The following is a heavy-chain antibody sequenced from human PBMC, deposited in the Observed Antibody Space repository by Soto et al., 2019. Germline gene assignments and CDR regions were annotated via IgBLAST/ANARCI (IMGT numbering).Heavy chain of an antibody. CDR1: GYTFTGYY. Sequence: QVQLVQSGAEVKKPGASVKVSCKASGYTFTGYYMHWVRQAPGQGLEWMGWINPNSGGTNYAQKFQGRVTMTRDPSIRTAYMELSRLRSDDTAVYYCARVHDYGPAAFDYWGQGTLVTVSS. CDR3: ARVHDYGPAAFDY. J-gene: IGHJ4*02. CDR2: INPNSGGT. D-gene: IGHD4-17*01. V-gene: IGHV1-2*02.